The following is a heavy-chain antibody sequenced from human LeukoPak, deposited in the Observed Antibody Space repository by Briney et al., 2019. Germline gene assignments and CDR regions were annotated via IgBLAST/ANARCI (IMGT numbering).Heavy chain of an antibody. CDR3: ARARYCSGGSCPGYFQH. D-gene: IGHD2-15*01. J-gene: IGHJ1*01. CDR2: IYYSGST. V-gene: IGHV4-59*01. CDR1: GGSIRSYY. Sequence: SETLSLTCTVSGGSIRSYYWSWIRQPPGKGLEWIGYIYYSGSTNYNPSLKSRVTISVDTSKNQFSLKLSSVTAADTAVYYCARARYCSGGSCPGYFQHWGQGTLVTVSS.